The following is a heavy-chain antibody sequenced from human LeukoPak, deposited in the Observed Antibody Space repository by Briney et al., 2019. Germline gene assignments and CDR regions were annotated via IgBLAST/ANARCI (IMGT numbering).Heavy chain of an antibody. CDR2: IYYSGST. V-gene: IGHV4-39*01. CDR1: GFTFSSYA. D-gene: IGHD3-3*01. Sequence: GSLRLSCAASGFTFSSYAMSWVRQAPGKGLEWIGSIYYSGSTYYNPSLKSRVTISVDTSKNQFSLKLSSVTAADTAVYYCARLMIPGAKSDYWGQGTLVTVSS. J-gene: IGHJ4*02. CDR3: ARLMIPGAKSDY.